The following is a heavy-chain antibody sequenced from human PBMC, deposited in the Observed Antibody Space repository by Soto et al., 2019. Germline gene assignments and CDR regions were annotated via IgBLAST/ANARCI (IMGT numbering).Heavy chain of an antibody. J-gene: IGHJ4*02. CDR2: ISAYNGNT. V-gene: IGHV1-18*04. D-gene: IGHD2-8*01. Sequence: ASVKVSCKASGYTFTSYGISWVRQAPGQGLEWMGWISAYNGNTNYAQKLQGRVTMTTDTSTSTAYMELRSLRSDDTAVYYCARAPGGYCTNGVCYTPGDYWGQGTLVTVSS. CDR1: GYTFTSYG. CDR3: ARAPGGYCTNGVCYTPGDY.